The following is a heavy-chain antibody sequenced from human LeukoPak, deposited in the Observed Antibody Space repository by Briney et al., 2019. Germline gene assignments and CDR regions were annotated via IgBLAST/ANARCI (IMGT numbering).Heavy chain of an antibody. J-gene: IGHJ4*02. D-gene: IGHD3-9*01. CDR2: VDPSDSYT. V-gene: IGHV5-10-1*01. CDR1: GYTFTSYW. CDR3: ARGDILTGYYWVY. Sequence: GESLQISCTCSGYTFTSYWISWVRQLPGKGLEWMGRVDPSDSYTNYSPSFQGHVTISADKSISTAYLRWNSLKASDTAMYYCARGDILTGYYWVYWGQGTLVTVSS.